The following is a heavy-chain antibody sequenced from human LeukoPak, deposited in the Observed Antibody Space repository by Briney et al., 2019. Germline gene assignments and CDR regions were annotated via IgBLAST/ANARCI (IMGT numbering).Heavy chain of an antibody. CDR2: INWDGGGT. CDR1: GFTFDDYV. J-gene: IGHJ4*02. CDR3: AKERAGYGAGIDD. Sequence: PGGSLRLSCAASGFTFDDYVMYWVRQAPGKGLEWVSLINWDGGGTYYADSVKGRFTISRDNSKNSLYLQMNSLRVEDTALYYCAKERAGYGAGIDDWGQGTLVTVSS. D-gene: IGHD1-1*01. V-gene: IGHV3-43D*03.